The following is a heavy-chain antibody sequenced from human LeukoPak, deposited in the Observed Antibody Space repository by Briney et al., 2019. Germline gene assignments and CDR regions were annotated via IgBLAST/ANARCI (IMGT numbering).Heavy chain of an antibody. CDR1: GGSFSGYY. Sequence: SETLSLTCAVYGGSFSGYYWSWIRQPPGKGLEWIGEINHSGSTNYNPSLKSRVTISVDTSKNQFSLKLSSVTAADTAVYYCARVVSFIAAAGNWFDPWGQGTLVTVSS. CDR3: ARVVSFIAAAGNWFDP. V-gene: IGHV4-34*01. J-gene: IGHJ5*02. D-gene: IGHD6-13*01. CDR2: INHSGST.